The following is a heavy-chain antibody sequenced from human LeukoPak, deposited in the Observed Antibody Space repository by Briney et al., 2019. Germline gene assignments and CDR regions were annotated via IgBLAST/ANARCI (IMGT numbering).Heavy chain of an antibody. V-gene: IGHV4-61*02. CDR2: VYTSGST. J-gene: IGHJ4*01. CDR3: AGVMVGATWFDY. CDR1: GGSISSGRYY. Sequence: PSQTLSLTCTVSGGSISSGRYYWSWIRQPAGKGLEWIGSVYTSGSTTYNPSLKSRVTMSVDTSKNQFSLKLTSATVADTAVYYSAGVMVGATWFDYWGPGTPVTVSS. D-gene: IGHD1-26*01.